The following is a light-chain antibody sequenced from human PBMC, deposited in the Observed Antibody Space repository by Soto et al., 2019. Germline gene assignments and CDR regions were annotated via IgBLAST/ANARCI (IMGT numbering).Light chain of an antibody. J-gene: IGKJ5*01. Sequence: ETVVIQSPLSLSVTLGQPASISCRSSRSLVFSDGNTYLAWYQQKHGQAPRLXXYAASSRAAGIPDRFGGSGSGTDGAITISRLEPEDCAVYDCQQYASSLITFGQGTRLEIK. CDR2: AAS. V-gene: IGKV3-20*01. CDR1: RSLVFSDGNTY. CDR3: QQYASSLIT.